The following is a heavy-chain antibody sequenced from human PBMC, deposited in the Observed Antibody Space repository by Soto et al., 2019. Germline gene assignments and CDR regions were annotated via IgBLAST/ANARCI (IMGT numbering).Heavy chain of an antibody. V-gene: IGHV1-18*01. Sequence: QVPLVQSGPEVKKPGASVKVSCKTSGYTPTNYDIGWVRQAPGQGLAYMGWISAYNGNTNYARKLQDRVTLTTDTSTRTAYMELRSLQSDDTAIYYCARGLYRRGTYYAFDNWCQGTLVTVSS. CDR3: ARGLYRRGTYYAFDN. J-gene: IGHJ4*02. CDR1: GYTPTNYD. D-gene: IGHD1-26*01. CDR2: ISAYNGNT.